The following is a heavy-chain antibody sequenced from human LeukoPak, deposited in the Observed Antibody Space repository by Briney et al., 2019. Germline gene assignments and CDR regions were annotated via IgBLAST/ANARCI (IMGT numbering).Heavy chain of an antibody. D-gene: IGHD3-3*01. CDR3: ARPRLIGVVIPHDY. CDR1: GFTFSSYE. V-gene: IGHV3-48*03. J-gene: IGHJ4*02. CDR2: ISSSGSTI. Sequence: GGSLRLSCAASGFTFSSYEMNWVRQAPGKGLEWVSYISSSGSTIYYADSVKGRFTISRDNAKNTLYLQMNSLRAEDTAVYYCARPRLIGVVIPHDYWGQGTLVTVSS.